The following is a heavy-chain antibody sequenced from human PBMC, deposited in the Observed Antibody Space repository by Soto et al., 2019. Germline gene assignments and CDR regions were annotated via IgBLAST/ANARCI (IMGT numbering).Heavy chain of an antibody. D-gene: IGHD3-10*01. Sequence: QVQLVESGGGVVQPGRSLRLSCAASGFTFSSYAMHWVRQAPGKGLEWVAVISYDGSNKYYADSVKGRFTISRDNSKNTLYLQMNSLRAEDTAVYYCASRGATMMVRGVVDYWGQGTLVTVSS. CDR1: GFTFSSYA. V-gene: IGHV3-30-3*01. J-gene: IGHJ4*02. CDR2: ISYDGSNK. CDR3: ASRGATMMVRGVVDY.